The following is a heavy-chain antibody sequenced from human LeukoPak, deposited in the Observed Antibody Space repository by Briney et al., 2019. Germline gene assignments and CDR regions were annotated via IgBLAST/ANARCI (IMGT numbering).Heavy chain of an antibody. Sequence: SETLSLTCTVSGGSISSYYWSWLRQPAGKGREWIGRIYTSVSTHYNPSLKSRVTMSVHTPNNHLSLKLSSVTAADTAVYYCGRRWRYGDYGHEFEYWGQGTLVTVSS. CDR1: GGSISSYY. D-gene: IGHD4-17*01. CDR2: IYTSVST. CDR3: GRRWRYGDYGHEFEY. V-gene: IGHV4-4*07. J-gene: IGHJ4*02.